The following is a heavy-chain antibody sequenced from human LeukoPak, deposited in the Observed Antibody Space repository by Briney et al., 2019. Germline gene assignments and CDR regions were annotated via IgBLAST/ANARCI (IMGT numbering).Heavy chain of an antibody. Sequence: AGGSLRLSCAASGFTFSSYAMSWVRQAPGKGLEWVSAISGSGGSTYYADSVKGRFTISRDNSKNTLYLQMNSLRAEDTAVYYCVGVVSSGLNDYWGQGTLVTVSS. CDR2: ISGSGGST. V-gene: IGHV3-23*01. J-gene: IGHJ4*02. D-gene: IGHD3-22*01. CDR3: VGVVSSGLNDY. CDR1: GFTFSSYA.